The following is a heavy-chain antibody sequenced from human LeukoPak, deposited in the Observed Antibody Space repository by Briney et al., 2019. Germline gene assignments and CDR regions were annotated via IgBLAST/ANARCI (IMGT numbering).Heavy chain of an antibody. D-gene: IGHD2-2*01. CDR2: INPSGGST. J-gene: IGHJ4*02. CDR3: ARGGDIVVVPAAYCLIDY. Sequence: ASVKVSCKASGYTFTSYYMHWVRQAPGQGLEWMGIINPSGGSTSYAQKFQGRVTMTRDTSTSTVYMELSSLGSEDTAVYYCARGGDIVVVPAAYCLIDYWGQGTLVTVSS. CDR1: GYTFTSYY. V-gene: IGHV1-46*01.